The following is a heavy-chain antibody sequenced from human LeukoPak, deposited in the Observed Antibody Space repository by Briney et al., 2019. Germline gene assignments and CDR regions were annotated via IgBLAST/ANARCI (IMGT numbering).Heavy chain of an antibody. Sequence: SETPSLTCAVYGGSFSGYYWSWIRQPPGKGLEWIGEINHSGSTNYNPSLKSRVTISVDTSKNQFSLKLSSVTAADTAVYYCARGRGYYYYYGMDVWGQGTTVTVSS. CDR1: GGSFSGYY. CDR2: INHSGST. D-gene: IGHD3-10*01. CDR3: ARGRGYYYYYGMDV. V-gene: IGHV4-34*01. J-gene: IGHJ6*02.